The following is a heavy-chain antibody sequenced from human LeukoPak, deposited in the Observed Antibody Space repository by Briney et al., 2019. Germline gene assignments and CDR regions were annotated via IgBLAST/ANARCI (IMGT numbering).Heavy chain of an antibody. CDR2: VADDGKDK. Sequence: GGSLRLSCAASGFTFSTYPMHWVRQAPGKGLEWVAVVADDGKDKHYVESVKGRFTISRDNSKNTLFLQMNSLRVEDTAVYYCARDRHIAGAGYYFDYWGQGTLVTVSS. CDR3: ARDRHIAGAGYYFDY. V-gene: IGHV3-30*04. D-gene: IGHD6-19*01. J-gene: IGHJ4*02. CDR1: GFTFSTYP.